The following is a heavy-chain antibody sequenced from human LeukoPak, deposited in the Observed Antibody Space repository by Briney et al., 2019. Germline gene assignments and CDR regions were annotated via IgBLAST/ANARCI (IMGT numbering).Heavy chain of an antibody. CDR2: MNPNSGNT. CDR3: ARAGYSSGWYWDYYYYYYMDV. CDR1: GYTFTGYY. Sequence: GASVKVSCKASGYTFTGYYMHWVRQAPGQGLEWMGWMNPNSGNTGYAQKFQGRVTITRNTSISTAYMELSSLRSEDTAVYYCARAGYSSGWYWDYYYYYYMDVWGKGTTVTVSS. V-gene: IGHV1-8*03. J-gene: IGHJ6*03. D-gene: IGHD6-19*01.